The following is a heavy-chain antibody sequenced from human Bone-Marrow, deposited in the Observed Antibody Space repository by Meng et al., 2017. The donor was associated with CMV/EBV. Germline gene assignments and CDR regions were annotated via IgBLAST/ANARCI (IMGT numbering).Heavy chain of an antibody. Sequence: ASVKVSCKASGGTFSSYAISWVRQAPGQGLEWMGWINPNSGGTNYAQKFQGRVTMTTDTSTSTAYMELRSLRSDDTAVYYCARDRARATIMGWYNWFDPWGQGTLVTVSS. D-gene: IGHD5-12*01. CDR2: INPNSGGT. CDR1: GGTFSSYA. J-gene: IGHJ5*02. V-gene: IGHV1-18*01. CDR3: ARDRARATIMGWYNWFDP.